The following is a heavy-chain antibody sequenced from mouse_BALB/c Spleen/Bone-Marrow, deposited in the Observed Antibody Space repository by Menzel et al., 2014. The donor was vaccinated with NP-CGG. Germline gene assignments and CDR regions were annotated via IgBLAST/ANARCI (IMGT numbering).Heavy chain of an antibody. CDR1: GYAFTNYW. Sequence: QVQLKQSGAELVRPGTSVKISCKASGYAFTNYWLGWVKQRPGHGPEWIGDIYPGSGNTYYTEKFKGKATLTADTSSSTAYMQLSSLTPEDSAVYFCARRRSLDYWGQGTILTVSS. J-gene: IGHJ2*01. V-gene: IGHV1-63*02. CDR2: IYPGSGNT. CDR3: ARRRSLDY.